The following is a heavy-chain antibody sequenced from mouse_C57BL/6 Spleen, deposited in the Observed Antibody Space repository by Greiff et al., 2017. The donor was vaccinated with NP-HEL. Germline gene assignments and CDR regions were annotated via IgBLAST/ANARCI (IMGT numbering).Heavy chain of an antibody. CDR2: ISSGSSTI. Sequence: EVKLMESGGGLVKPGGSLKLSCAASGFTFSDYGMHWVRQAPEKGLEWVAYISSGSSTIYYADTVKGRFTISRDNAKNTLFLQMTSLRSEDTAMYYCARALYGNYDRFAYWGQGTLVTVSA. CDR3: ARALYGNYDRFAY. CDR1: GFTFSDYG. V-gene: IGHV5-17*01. J-gene: IGHJ3*01. D-gene: IGHD2-1*01.